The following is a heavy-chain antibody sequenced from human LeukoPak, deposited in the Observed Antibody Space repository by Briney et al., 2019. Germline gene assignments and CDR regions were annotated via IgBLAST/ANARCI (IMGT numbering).Heavy chain of an antibody. D-gene: IGHD3-3*01. CDR1: GGSISSSTYY. V-gene: IGHV4-39*07. J-gene: IGHJ5*02. CDR2: IYYSGST. CDR3: ARGAEITIFGVVSWFDP. Sequence: SETLSLTCTVSGGSISSSTYYWGWIRQPPGKGLEWIGSIYYSGSTYYNPSLKSRVTISVDMSKNQFSLKLSSVTAADTAVYYCARGAEITIFGVVSWFDPWGQGTLVTVSS.